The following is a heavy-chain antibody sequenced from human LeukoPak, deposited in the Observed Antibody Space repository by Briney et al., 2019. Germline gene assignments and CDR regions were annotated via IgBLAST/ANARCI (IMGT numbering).Heavy chain of an antibody. V-gene: IGHV4-39*07. Sequence: SETLSLTCNVSGGSISSRTYYWGWIRQPPGKGLEWIGTIYYSGSTYYNPSLKSRVTISVDTSKNQFSLKLSSVTAADTAVYYCAREVEDYYGSGSYYRYYYYYYMDVWGKGTTVTVSS. CDR3: AREVEDYYGSGSYYRYYYYYYMDV. CDR1: GGSISSRTYY. D-gene: IGHD3-10*01. J-gene: IGHJ6*03. CDR2: IYYSGST.